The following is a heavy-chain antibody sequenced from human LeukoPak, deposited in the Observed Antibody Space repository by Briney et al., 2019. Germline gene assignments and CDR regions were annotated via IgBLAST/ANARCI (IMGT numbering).Heavy chain of an antibody. D-gene: IGHD3-22*01. V-gene: IGHV3-15*01. Sequence: GGSLRLSCTAPRLTAFSLTQAWMGWVRPAPGKGLGGVGRIKSKINDETTDYAVPVKGRFTISRDDSKNTVYLQMDSLKTEDTAVYYCTTDSQRSTYYYEFDYWGQGTLVTVSS. CDR3: TTDSQRSTYYYEFDY. J-gene: IGHJ4*02. CDR2: IKSKINDETT. CDR1: RLTAFSLTQAW.